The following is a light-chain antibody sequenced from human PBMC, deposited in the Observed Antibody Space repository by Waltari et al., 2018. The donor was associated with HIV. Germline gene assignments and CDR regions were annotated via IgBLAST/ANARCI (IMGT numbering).Light chain of an antibody. CDR2: ESN. CDR3: GAWDDGLGADV. CDR1: RDHVGDHH. Sequence: QSVLTQPTSVSAAPGPKVTISCSGIRDHVGDHHVFLYQQRPGTAPKVVIYESNRRPSESHERFAGSKSGASATQGITGLQTGDEADYYCGAWDDGLGADVFGAGTKVTVL. J-gene: IGLJ1*01. V-gene: IGLV1-51*02.